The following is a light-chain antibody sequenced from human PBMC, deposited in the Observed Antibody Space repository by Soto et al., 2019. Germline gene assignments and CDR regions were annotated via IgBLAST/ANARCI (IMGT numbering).Light chain of an antibody. CDR3: CSYAGSGTWV. V-gene: IGLV2-23*01. J-gene: IGLJ3*02. CDR2: EGS. CDR1: SRDVGSYNL. Sequence: QSALTQPASVSGSPGQSITISCTGTSRDVGSYNLVSWCQQHPGKAPKLMIYEGSKRPSGVSNRFSGSKSGNTASLTISGLQAEDEADYYCCSYAGSGTWVFGGGTKVTVL.